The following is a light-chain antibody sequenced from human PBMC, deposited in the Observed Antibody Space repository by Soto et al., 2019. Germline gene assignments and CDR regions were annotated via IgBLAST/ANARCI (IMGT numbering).Light chain of an antibody. J-gene: IGKJ2*01. CDR3: QQYYTTSYT. CDR1: QSVLYSSNNKNY. V-gene: IGKV4-1*01. CDR2: WAS. Sequence: DIVMTQSPDSLAVSLGERATINCKSSQSVLYSSNNKNYLAWYQQQPGQPPKLLLYWASTRESGVPDRFSGSGSGTDFILTISSLQAEDVAVYYCQQYYTTSYTFGQGTKLEIK.